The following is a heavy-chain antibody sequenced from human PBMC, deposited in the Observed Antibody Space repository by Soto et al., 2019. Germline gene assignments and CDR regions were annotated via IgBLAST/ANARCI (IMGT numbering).Heavy chain of an antibody. CDR1: GYTFTSYG. D-gene: IGHD3-10*01. V-gene: IGHV1-18*01. CDR2: IRAYNGNT. J-gene: IGHJ5*02. CDR3: ARDEITMVRGVIGWFDP. Sequence: QVQLVQCGAEVKKPGASVKVSCKASGYTFTSYGISWVRQAPGQGLEWMGWIRAYNGNTNYAQKLQGRVTMTTDTSTSTAYMELRSLRSDDTAVYYCARDEITMVRGVIGWFDPWGQGTLVTVSS.